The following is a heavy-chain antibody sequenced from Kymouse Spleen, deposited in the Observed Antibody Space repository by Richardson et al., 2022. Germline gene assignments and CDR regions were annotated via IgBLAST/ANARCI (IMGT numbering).Heavy chain of an antibody. J-gene: IGHJ4*02. Sequence: QVQLQQWGAGLLKPSETLSLTCAVYGGSFSGYYWSWIRQPPGKGLEWIGEINHSGSTNYNPSLKSRVTISVDTSKNQFSLKLSSVTAADTAVYYCARGGDITMVRGVLFDYWGQGTLVTVSS. CDR3: ARGGDITMVRGVLFDY. D-gene: IGHD3-10*01. V-gene: IGHV4-34*01. CDR1: GGSFSGYY. CDR2: INHSGST.